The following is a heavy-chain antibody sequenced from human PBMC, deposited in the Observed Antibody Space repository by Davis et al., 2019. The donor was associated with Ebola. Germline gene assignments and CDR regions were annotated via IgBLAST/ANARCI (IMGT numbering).Heavy chain of an antibody. D-gene: IGHD3-3*02. CDR1: GYTFTTYW. J-gene: IGHJ4*02. Sequence: PGGSLRLSCKGSGYTFTTYWIGWVRQLPGKGLEWMGIIYPGDSDTRYSPSFQVQVTISADKSISTAYLQWTSLKASDTAMYYCARRGGWSGAFLDYWGQGTLVTVSS. V-gene: IGHV5-51*01. CDR3: ARRGGWSGAFLDY. CDR2: IYPGDSDT.